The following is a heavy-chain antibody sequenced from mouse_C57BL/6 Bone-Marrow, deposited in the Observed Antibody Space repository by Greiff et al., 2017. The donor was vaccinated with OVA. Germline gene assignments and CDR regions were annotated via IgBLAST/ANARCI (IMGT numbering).Heavy chain of an antibody. Sequence: VQLQQSGAELVRPGASVKLSCKASGYTFTDYYINWVKQRPGQGLEWIARIYPGSGNTYYNEKFKGKATPTAEKSSSTAYMQLSSLTSEDSAVYFCARSPGGAYWGQGTLVTVSA. J-gene: IGHJ3*01. CDR1: GYTFTDYY. V-gene: IGHV1-76*01. CDR2: IYPGSGNT. CDR3: ARSPGGAY.